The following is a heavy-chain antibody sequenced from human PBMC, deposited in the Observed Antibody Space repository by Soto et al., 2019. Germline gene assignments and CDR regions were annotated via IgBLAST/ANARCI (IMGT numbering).Heavy chain of an antibody. CDR1: GFTFDDYT. CDR3: AKDIFRLVIDPPAY. V-gene: IGHV3-43*01. Sequence: EVQLVESGGVVVQPGGSLRLSCAASGFTFDDYTMHWVRQAPGKGLEWVSLISWDGGSTYYADSVKGRFTISRDNSKNSLYLKMNSLRTEDTALYYWAKDIFRLVIDPPAYWGQGTLVTV. J-gene: IGHJ4*02. CDR2: ISWDGGST. D-gene: IGHD3-16*02.